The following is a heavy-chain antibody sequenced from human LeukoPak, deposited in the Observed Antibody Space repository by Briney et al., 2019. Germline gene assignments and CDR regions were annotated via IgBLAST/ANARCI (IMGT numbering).Heavy chain of an antibody. Sequence: PGGSLRLSCTASGFTFSSYTMSWVRQAPGKGLKWVSTITTGGPNTYYADSVKGRFTVSRDDSKNTLYLQMNSLRAEDTAVYYGAKDGGLWVSAHWGDSWGRGTLVTVSS. V-gene: IGHV3-23*01. CDR2: ITTGGPNT. D-gene: IGHD7-27*01. J-gene: IGHJ4*02. CDR1: GFTFSSYT. CDR3: AKDGGLWVSAHWGDS.